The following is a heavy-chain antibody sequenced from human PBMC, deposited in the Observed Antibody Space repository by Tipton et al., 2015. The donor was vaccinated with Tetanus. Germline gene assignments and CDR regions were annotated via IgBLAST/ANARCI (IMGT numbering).Heavy chain of an antibody. J-gene: IGHJ5*02. V-gene: IGHV4-61*08. D-gene: IGHD5-24*01. Sequence: LRLSCSVSGGSISSGGYYWTWIRQHPGKGLEWIGYIYYTGSTKSNPSLQSRVTISIDTSKNQFSLKLNSVTAADTAVYYCARGFQERWQKSGWFDPWGQGTLVTVSS. CDR1: GGSISSGGYY. CDR2: IYYTGST. CDR3: ARGFQERWQKSGWFDP.